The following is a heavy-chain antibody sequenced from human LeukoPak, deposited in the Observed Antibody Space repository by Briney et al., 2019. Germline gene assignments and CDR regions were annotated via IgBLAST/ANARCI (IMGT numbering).Heavy chain of an antibody. CDR1: GFTFSSYS. Sequence: PGGSLRLSCAASGFTFSSYSMNWVRQAPEKGLEWVSSISSSSSYIYYADSVKGRFTISRDNAKNSLYLQMNSLRAEDTAVYYCARDQLNWGIGFCDYWGQGTLVTVSS. V-gene: IGHV3-21*01. CDR3: ARDQLNWGIGFCDY. D-gene: IGHD7-27*01. CDR2: ISSSSSYI. J-gene: IGHJ4*02.